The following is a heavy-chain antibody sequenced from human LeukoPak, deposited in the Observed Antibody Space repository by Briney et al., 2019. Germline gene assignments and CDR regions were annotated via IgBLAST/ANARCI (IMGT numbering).Heavy chain of an antibody. V-gene: IGHV3-23*01. CDR1: GFTFSNYA. CDR3: AKDRSSSWYPSYMDV. J-gene: IGHJ6*03. D-gene: IGHD6-13*01. Sequence: GGSLRLSCAASGFTFSNYAMIWVRQAPVKGLEWGAGISAIGGSTYYADSLKGRFTISRDNSKNKLYLQMNSLSAEDTAVYYCAKDRSSSWYPSYMDVWGKGTTVTVSS. CDR2: ISAIGGST.